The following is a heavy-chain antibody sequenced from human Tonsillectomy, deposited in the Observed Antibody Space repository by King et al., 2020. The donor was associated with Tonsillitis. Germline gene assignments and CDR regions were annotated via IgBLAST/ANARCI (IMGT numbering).Heavy chain of an antibody. Sequence: VQLVESGGEVKKPGASVKVSCKASGYTFTSYGISWVRQAPGQGLEWMGWISAYNGNTNYAQYLQGRVTMTTDTSTSTVYMELRSLRSDDTAVYYCARDVVYYDSSGQVDYWGQGTLVTVSS. J-gene: IGHJ4*02. V-gene: IGHV1-18*04. CDR2: ISAYNGNT. CDR1: GYTFTSYG. CDR3: ARDVVYYDSSGQVDY. D-gene: IGHD3-22*01.